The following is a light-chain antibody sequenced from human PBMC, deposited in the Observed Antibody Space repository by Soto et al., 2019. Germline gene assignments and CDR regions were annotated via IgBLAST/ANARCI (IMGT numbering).Light chain of an antibody. CDR1: QSVSSK. CDR3: QQRSNWPLT. CDR2: DAS. V-gene: IGKV3-11*01. Sequence: IVMTQSPATLSLSHGERATLSCRASQSVSSKLAWYQQKPGQAPRLLIYDASNRATGIPARFSGSGSGTDFTLTISSLEPEDFAVYYCQQRSNWPLTFGGGTKVDI. J-gene: IGKJ4*01.